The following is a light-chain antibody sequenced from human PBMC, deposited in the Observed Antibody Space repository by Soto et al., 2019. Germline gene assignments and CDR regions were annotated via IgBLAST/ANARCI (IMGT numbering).Light chain of an antibody. J-gene: IGLJ2*01. CDR1: SSNIGAGYD. CDR2: GNS. V-gene: IGLV1-40*01. CDR3: QSYDSSLSGVV. Sequence: QSVLTQPPSVSGAPGQRVTISCTGSSSNIGAGYDVHWYQQLPGTAPKVLIYGNSNRPSGVPDRFSGFKSDTSASLAITGLQAEDEAHYYCQSYDSSLSGVVFGGGTKLTVL.